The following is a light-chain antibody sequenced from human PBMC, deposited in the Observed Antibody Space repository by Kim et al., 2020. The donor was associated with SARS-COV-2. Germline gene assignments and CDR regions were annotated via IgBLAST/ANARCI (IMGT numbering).Light chain of an antibody. Sequence: SVALGQTARITCGVNNIGSKNVYWYQQKPGQAPVLVIYRDTNRPSEIPERFSGSNSGNTATLTISRAQAGDEADYYCQVWDSSTAVFGGGTQLTVL. J-gene: IGLJ3*02. CDR3: QVWDSSTAV. V-gene: IGLV3-9*01. CDR1: NIGSKN. CDR2: RDT.